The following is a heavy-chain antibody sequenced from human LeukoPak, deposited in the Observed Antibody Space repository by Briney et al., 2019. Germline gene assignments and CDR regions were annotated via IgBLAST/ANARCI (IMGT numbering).Heavy chain of an antibody. CDR2: INPNSGGT. CDR1: GYTFTGYY. CDR3: ARTGVAVAGCNFDY. Sequence: ASVKVSCKASGYTFTGYYMHWVRQAPGQGLEWMGWINPNSGGTNYAQKFQGRVTMTRDTSISTAYMELSRLRSDDTAVYYCARTGVAVAGCNFDYWGQGTLVTVSS. D-gene: IGHD6-19*01. J-gene: IGHJ4*02. V-gene: IGHV1-2*02.